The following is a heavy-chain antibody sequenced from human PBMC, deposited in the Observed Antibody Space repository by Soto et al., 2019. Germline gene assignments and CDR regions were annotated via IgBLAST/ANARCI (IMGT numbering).Heavy chain of an antibody. CDR3: ARLSITATILPVSDY. CDR2: ISAYNGNT. V-gene: IGHV1-18*04. D-gene: IGHD1-7*01. Sequence: ASVKVSCKASGYTFTSYGISWVRQAPGQGLEWMGWISAYNGNTNYAQKFQGRVTITADESTSTAYMELSSLRSEDTAVYYCARLSITATILPVSDYWGQGTLVTVSS. J-gene: IGHJ4*02. CDR1: GYTFTSYG.